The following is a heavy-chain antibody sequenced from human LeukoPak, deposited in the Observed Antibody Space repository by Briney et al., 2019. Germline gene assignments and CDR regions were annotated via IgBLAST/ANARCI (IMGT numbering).Heavy chain of an antibody. J-gene: IGHJ6*02. CDR1: GGSISRGGYY. D-gene: IGHD1-14*01. V-gene: IGHV4-31*03. Sequence: ASGTLSLTCPVSGGSISRGGYYRSWIRPHPGKGLGGVGYIYYSGSTYYNPSLKSRVTISVDTSKNQFSLKLSSVTAADTAVYYCARARTEDYYYGMDVWGQGTTVTVSS. CDR3: ARARTEDYYYGMDV. CDR2: IYYSGST.